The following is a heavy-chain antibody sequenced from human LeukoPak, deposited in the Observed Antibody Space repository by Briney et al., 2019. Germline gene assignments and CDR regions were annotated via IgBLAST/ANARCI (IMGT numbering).Heavy chain of an antibody. D-gene: IGHD4-17*01. CDR3: ARDRDYGDYYYYMDV. J-gene: IGHJ6*03. Sequence: SETLSLTCTDSGGSISSYYWSWIRQPPGKGLEWIGYIYYSGSTNYNPSLKSRVTISVDTSKNQFSLKLSSVTAADTAVYYCARDRDYGDYYYYMDVWGKGTTVTVSS. CDR2: IYYSGST. CDR1: GGSISSYY. V-gene: IGHV4-59*01.